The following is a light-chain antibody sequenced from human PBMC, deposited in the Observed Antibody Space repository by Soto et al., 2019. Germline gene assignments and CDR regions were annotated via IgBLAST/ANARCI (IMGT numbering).Light chain of an antibody. CDR3: QDPTFLPNR. V-gene: IGKV1-9*01. CDR2: GAS. CDR1: QGVSTY. J-gene: IGKJ5*01. Sequence: SLSKRDRVTMTCRASQGVSTYLAWYQQKPGEAPRLLIYGASTVQSGVPSRFSGSGSGTEFALAISILQAEDGVRYCSQDPTFLPNRFGQ.